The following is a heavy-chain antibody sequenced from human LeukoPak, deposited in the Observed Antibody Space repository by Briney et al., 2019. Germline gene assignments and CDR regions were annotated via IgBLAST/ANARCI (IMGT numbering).Heavy chain of an antibody. CDR1: GFTFSSYA. V-gene: IGHV3-23*01. J-gene: IGHJ4*02. CDR3: AKDRSMVGATADY. Sequence: PGGSLRLSCAASGFTFSSYAMSWVRQAPGKGLEWVSAISGSGGSTYYADSVKGRFTISRDNSKNTLYLQMNSLRAEDTAGYYCAKDRSMVGATADYWGQGTLVTVSS. CDR2: ISGSGGST. D-gene: IGHD1-26*01.